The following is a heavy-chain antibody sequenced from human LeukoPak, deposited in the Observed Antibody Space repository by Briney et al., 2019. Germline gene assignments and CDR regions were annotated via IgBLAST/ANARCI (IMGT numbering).Heavy chain of an antibody. D-gene: IGHD2-2*01. CDR3: ARLRPAVSAVGAFDI. CDR1: GGSISSYY. V-gene: IGHV4-59*08. CDR2: IYYSGST. J-gene: IGHJ3*02. Sequence: SETLSLTCTVSGGSISSYYWSWIRQPPGKGLEWIGYIYYSGSTNYNPSLKSRVTISVDTSKNQFSLKLSSVTAADTAVYYCARLRPAVSAVGAFDIWGQGTMVTVSS.